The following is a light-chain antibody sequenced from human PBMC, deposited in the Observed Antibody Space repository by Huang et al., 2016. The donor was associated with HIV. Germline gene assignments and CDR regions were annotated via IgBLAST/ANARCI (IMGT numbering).Light chain of an antibody. CDR1: QGIRNS. CDR3: QQYHSSWT. CDR2: AAS. V-gene: IGKV1-NL1*01. Sequence: DIQMTQSPLSLSASVGDRVTITCRASQGIRNSLAWYQQKPGKGPKLLVYAASRWESGVPSWFSGSGSGTNFTLTISNLQPEDFATYYCQQYHSSWTFGQGTKVEIK. J-gene: IGKJ1*01.